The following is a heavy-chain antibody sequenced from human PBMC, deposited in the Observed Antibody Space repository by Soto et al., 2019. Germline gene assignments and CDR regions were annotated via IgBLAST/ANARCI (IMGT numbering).Heavy chain of an antibody. CDR2: IIPIFGTA. J-gene: IGHJ6*02. Sequence: SVKVSCKASGGTFSSYAISWVRQAPGQGLEWKGGIIPIFGTANYAQKFQGRVTITADESTSTAYMELSSLRSEDTAVYYCARDSTMVRGYYYYGMDVWGQGTTVTVSS. CDR3: ARDSTMVRGYYYYGMDV. D-gene: IGHD3-10*01. CDR1: GGTFSSYA. V-gene: IGHV1-69*13.